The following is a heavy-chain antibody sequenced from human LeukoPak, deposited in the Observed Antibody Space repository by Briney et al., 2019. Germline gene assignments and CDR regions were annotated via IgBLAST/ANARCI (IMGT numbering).Heavy chain of an antibody. Sequence: SETLSLTCTVSGGSISSSSYYWGWIRQPPGKGLEWIGSIYYSGSTYYNPSLKSRVTISVDTSKNQFSLKLSSVTAADTAVYYCARLTDTAAETWGQGILVTVSS. CDR3: ARLTDTAAET. CDR2: IYYSGST. V-gene: IGHV4-39*01. CDR1: GGSISSSSYY. D-gene: IGHD5-18*01. J-gene: IGHJ4*02.